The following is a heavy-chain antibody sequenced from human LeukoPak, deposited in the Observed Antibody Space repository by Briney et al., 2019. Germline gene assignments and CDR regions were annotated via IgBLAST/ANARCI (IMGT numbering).Heavy chain of an antibody. Sequence: SETLSLTCAVSGGSISSGGYSWSWIRQPPGKGLEWIGYIYHSGSTYYNPSLKSRVTISVDRSKNQFSLKLNSVTAADTAVYYCAGLGHSSGWYWYFDLWGRGTLVTVSS. CDR2: IYHSGST. J-gene: IGHJ2*01. CDR3: AGLGHSSGWYWYFDL. V-gene: IGHV4-30-2*01. CDR1: GGSISSGGYS. D-gene: IGHD6-19*01.